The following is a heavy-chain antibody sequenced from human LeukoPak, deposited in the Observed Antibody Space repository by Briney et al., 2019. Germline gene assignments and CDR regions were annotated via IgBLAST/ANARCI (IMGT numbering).Heavy chain of an antibody. V-gene: IGHV3-48*03. D-gene: IGHD2-15*01. CDR2: ISSSGSTI. CDR1: GFTFSSYE. CDR3: ARDAPKLYCSGGSCAEDY. J-gene: IGHJ4*02. Sequence: GGSLRLSCAAFGFTFSSYEMNWVRQAPGKGLEWVSYISSSGSTIYYADSVKGRFTISRDNAKNSLYLQMNSLRAEDTAVYYCARDAPKLYCSGGSCAEDYWGQGTLVTVSS.